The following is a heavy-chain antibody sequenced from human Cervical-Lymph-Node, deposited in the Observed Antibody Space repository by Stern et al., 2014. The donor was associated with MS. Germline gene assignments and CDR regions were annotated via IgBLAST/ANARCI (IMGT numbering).Heavy chain of an antibody. CDR3: AARGGFCGGGSCSSAGFDF. CDR1: GFSLNSAGVG. CDR2: LYWDDDK. Sequence: QVTLKESGPTLVKPTQTLTLTCALSGFSLNSAGVGVGWIRQPPGKALEWLAGLYWDDDKRHSPSLKTRLTITKDTSKNHVVLTLTNMDPMDTGTYYCAARGGFCGGGSCSSAGFDFWGQGTMVSVSS. J-gene: IGHJ3*01. D-gene: IGHD2-15*01. V-gene: IGHV2-5*02.